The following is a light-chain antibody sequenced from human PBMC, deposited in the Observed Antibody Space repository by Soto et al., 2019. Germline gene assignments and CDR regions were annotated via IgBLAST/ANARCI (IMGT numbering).Light chain of an antibody. V-gene: IGKV3-20*01. CDR1: QSVSSSY. CDR3: QQYGSSVYT. Sequence: EIVLTQSPGTLSLSPGERATLSCRDSQSVSSSYLAWYQQKPGQAPRLLIYGASSRATGIPDRFSGSGSGTDFTLTISRLEPEDFAVYYCQQYGSSVYTFGQGTKLEIK. J-gene: IGKJ2*01. CDR2: GAS.